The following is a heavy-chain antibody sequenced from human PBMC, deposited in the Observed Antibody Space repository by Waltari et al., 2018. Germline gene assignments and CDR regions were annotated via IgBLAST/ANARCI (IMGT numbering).Heavy chain of an antibody. V-gene: IGHV3-7*01. D-gene: IGHD2-2*01. CDR1: GFTFSGYW. CDR2: INYDGSQK. J-gene: IGHJ4*02. CDR3: AKSRGFEY. Sequence: EVQLVASGGGLVQPGGSLRLPCGASGFTFSGYWMSWARQTPGKGLEWGANINYDGSQKYYVDSVKGRFTISRDNAKNSVYLQMNSLRVEDTAVYYCAKSRGFEYWGQGALITVSS.